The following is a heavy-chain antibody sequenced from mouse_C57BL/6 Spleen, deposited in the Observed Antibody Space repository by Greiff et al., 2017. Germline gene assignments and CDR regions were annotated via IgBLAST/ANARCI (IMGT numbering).Heavy chain of an antibody. J-gene: IGHJ2*01. D-gene: IGHD1-1*01. V-gene: IGHV1-69*01. Sequence: QVQLQQPGAELVMPGASVKLSCKASGYTFTSYWMHWVKQRPGQGLEWIGEIDPSDSYTNYNQKFKGKSTLTVDKSSSTAYMQLSSLTSEDSAVYYCARSYYGSSWGYFDYWGQGTTLTVSS. CDR1: GYTFTSYW. CDR3: ARSYYGSSWGYFDY. CDR2: IDPSDSYT.